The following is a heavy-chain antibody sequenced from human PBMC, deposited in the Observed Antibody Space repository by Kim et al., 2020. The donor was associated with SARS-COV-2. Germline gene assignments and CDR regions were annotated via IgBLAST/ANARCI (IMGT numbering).Heavy chain of an antibody. D-gene: IGHD6-6*01. Sequence: QGRVTITADESTSTAYMELSSLRSEDTAVYYCARDGYSSLSPSSTGWFDPWGQGTLVTVSS. V-gene: IGHV1-69*01. J-gene: IGHJ5*02. CDR3: ARDGYSSLSPSSTGWFDP.